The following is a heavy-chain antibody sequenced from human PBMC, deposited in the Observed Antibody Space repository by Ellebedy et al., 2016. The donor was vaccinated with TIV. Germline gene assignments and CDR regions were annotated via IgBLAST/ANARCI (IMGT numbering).Heavy chain of an antibody. D-gene: IGHD4-23*01. CDR2: THISGDT. V-gene: IGHV4-4*07. Sequence: SETLSLXXTVSGGSISDNFWSWIRQPAGKGLEWVGRTHISGDTKYNPALNSRVTVSLDTSKNQFSLKVTSVSAADTAVYYCGREDYRGNFPFFDSWGPGILVTVSS. CDR1: GGSISDNF. J-gene: IGHJ4*02. CDR3: GREDYRGNFPFFDS.